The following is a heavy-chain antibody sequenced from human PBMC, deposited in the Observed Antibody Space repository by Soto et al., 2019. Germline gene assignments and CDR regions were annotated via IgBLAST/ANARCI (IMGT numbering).Heavy chain of an antibody. D-gene: IGHD3-10*01. V-gene: IGHV4-31*03. J-gene: IGHJ4*02. CDR1: GGSISSGGYY. CDR2: IYYSGST. CDR3: ARVNLGFGELLFDY. Sequence: KPSETLSLTCTVSGGSISSGGYYWSWIRQHPGKGLEWIGYIYYSGSTYYNPSLKSRVTISVDTSKNQFSLKLSSVTAADTAVYYCARVNLGFGELLFDYWGQGTLVTVSS.